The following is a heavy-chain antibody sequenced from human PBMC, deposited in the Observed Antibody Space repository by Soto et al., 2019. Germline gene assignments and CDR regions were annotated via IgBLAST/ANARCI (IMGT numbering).Heavy chain of an antibody. CDR2: IIPIFGTA. Sequence: ASVKVSCKASGGTFSSYAISWVRQAPGQGLEWMGGIIPIFGTANYAQKFQGRVTITADESTSTAYMELSSLRSEDTAVYYCATTTKRMVRGVPFDYWGQGTLVTVSS. CDR1: GGTFSSYA. CDR3: ATTTKRMVRGVPFDY. J-gene: IGHJ4*02. D-gene: IGHD3-10*01. V-gene: IGHV1-69*13.